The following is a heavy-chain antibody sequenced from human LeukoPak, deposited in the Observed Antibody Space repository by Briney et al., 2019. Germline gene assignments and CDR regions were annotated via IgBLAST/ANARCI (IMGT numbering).Heavy chain of an antibody. D-gene: IGHD1-26*01. CDR1: GFTFSRYE. CDR3: ARKGGATTYGYYYYYMDV. CDR2: ISNTGNTI. J-gene: IGHJ6*03. V-gene: IGHV3-48*03. Sequence: GGSLRLSCATSGFTFSRYEMNWVRQAPGKGLEWISYISNTGNTIYYAESVMGRFTISRDNAKNSLYLQMNSLRAEDTAVYYCARKGGATTYGYYYYYMDVWGKGTTVTISS.